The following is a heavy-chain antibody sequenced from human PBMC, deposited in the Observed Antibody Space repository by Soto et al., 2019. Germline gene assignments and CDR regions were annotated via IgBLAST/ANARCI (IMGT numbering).Heavy chain of an antibody. CDR3: ARIRYYGSGSGYYYGMDV. CDR1: GFSLSTSGMC. J-gene: IGHJ6*02. CDR2: IDWDDDK. D-gene: IGHD3-10*01. Sequence: SGPTLVNPTQTLTLTCTFSGFSLSTSGMCVSWIRQPPGKALEWLALIDWDDDKYYSTSLKTRLTISKDTSKNQVVLTMTNMDPVDTATYYCARIRYYGSGSGYYYGMDVWGQGTTVTVSS. V-gene: IGHV2-70*01.